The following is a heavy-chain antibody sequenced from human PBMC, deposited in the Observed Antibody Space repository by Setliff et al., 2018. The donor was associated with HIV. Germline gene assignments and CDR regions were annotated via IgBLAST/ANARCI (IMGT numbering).Heavy chain of an antibody. V-gene: IGHV4-59*11. J-gene: IGHJ4*02. CDR3: ARHTIGVATWSDGFDF. CDR2: VYYSGDT. CDR1: GGSISSHY. D-gene: IGHD6-19*01. Sequence: ASETLSLTCSVSGGSISSHYWTWIRQSPGKGLEWIGSVYYSGDTDYNPSLKGRVSTSVDTSKNQFSLKLSSVTAADTAVYYCARHTIGVATWSDGFDFWGQGRLVTVSS.